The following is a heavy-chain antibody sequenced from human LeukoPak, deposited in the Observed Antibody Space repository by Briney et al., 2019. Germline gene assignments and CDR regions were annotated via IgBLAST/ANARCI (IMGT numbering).Heavy chain of an antibody. CDR3: AKDLVGDIVVVPAAYGYYYGMDV. CDR1: GFTFSSYA. V-gene: IGHV3-23*01. CDR2: ISGSGGST. Sequence: PGGSLRLSCAASGFTFSSYAMSWVRQAPGKELEWVSAISGSGGSTYYADSVKGRFTISRDNSKNTLYLQMNSLRAEDTAVYYCAKDLVGDIVVVPAAYGYYYGMDVWGQGTTVTVSS. J-gene: IGHJ6*02. D-gene: IGHD2-2*01.